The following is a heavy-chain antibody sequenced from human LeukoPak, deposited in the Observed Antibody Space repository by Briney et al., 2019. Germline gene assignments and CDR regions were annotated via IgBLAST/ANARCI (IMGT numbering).Heavy chain of an antibody. CDR2: INHSGST. CDR1: GGSFSGYY. J-gene: IGHJ4*02. CDR3: ARGRGRYSGYDSRGTLNY. Sequence: SETLSLTSAVYGGSFSGYYWSWIRQPPGKGLEWIGKINHSGSTNYNPSLKSRVTISVDTSKNQFSLKLSSVTAADTAVYYCARGRGRYSGYDSRGTLNYWGQGTLVTVSS. V-gene: IGHV4-34*01. D-gene: IGHD5-12*01.